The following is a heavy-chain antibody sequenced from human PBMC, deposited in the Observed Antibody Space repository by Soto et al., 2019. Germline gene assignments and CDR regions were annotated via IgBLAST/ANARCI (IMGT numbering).Heavy chain of an antibody. CDR2: ISGGGGST. CDR3: AMAHVGTAMDYYYYYGMDV. V-gene: IGHV3-23*01. Sequence: GGSLRLSCAASGFTFNTYAMTWVRQAPGKGLEWVSAISGGGGSTYYADSVKGRFTISRDNSKNTLYLQMNSPRAEDTAVYYCAMAHVGTAMDYYYYYGMDVWGQGTTVTVSS. J-gene: IGHJ6*02. D-gene: IGHD5-18*01. CDR1: GFTFNTYA.